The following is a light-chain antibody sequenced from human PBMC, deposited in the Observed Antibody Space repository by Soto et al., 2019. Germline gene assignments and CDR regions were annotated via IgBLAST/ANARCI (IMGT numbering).Light chain of an antibody. J-gene: IGKJ3*01. V-gene: IGKV1-39*01. CDR1: QSISIY. CDR3: QESSSGPPFT. CDR2: GAT. Sequence: DNQMTQSPSSLSASVGDRVTIACRATQSISIYLNWYQQKPGKAPKLLIYGATTLQSGVPSRFSADGSGTDFNLTISSLQPEDFATYYCQESSSGPPFTFGPGTKVDIK.